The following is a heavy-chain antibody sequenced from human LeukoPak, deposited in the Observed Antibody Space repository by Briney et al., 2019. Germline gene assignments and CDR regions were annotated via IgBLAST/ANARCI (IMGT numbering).Heavy chain of an antibody. V-gene: IGHV1-8*02. CDR1: GYTFTSYY. D-gene: IGHD2-15*01. CDR2: MNPNSGNT. J-gene: IGHJ5*02. CDR3: ARAPRVVVVAAHKPNWFDP. Sequence: ASVKVSCKASGYTFTSYYMHWVRQATGQGLEWMGWMNPNSGNTGYAQKFQGRVTMTRNTSISTAYMELSSLRSEDTAVYYCARAPRVVVVAAHKPNWFDPWGQGTLVTVSS.